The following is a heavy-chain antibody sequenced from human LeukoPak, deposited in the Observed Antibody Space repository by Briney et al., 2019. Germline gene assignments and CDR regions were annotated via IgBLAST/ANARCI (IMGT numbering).Heavy chain of an antibody. V-gene: IGHV3-30*02. CDR2: IRYDGSNK. CDR3: AKMPIVYSSSWPH. D-gene: IGHD6-13*01. CDR1: GFTFSSYG. J-gene: IGHJ4*02. Sequence: GGSLRLSCAASGFTFSSYGMHWVRQAPGKGLEWVAFIRYDGSNKYYADSVKGRFTISRDNSKNTLYLQMNSLRAEDTAVYYCAKMPIVYSSSWPHWGQGTLVTVSS.